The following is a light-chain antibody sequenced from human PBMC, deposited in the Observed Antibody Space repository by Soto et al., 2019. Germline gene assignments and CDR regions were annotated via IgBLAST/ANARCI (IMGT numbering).Light chain of an antibody. CDR1: QSIRSY. J-gene: IGKJ1*01. V-gene: IGKV1-39*01. CDR3: QQTYSPPWT. Sequence: DIQMTQSPSSMSASVGDRVTITCRASQSIRSYLNWYQQKPGKAPKLLIYAAASLQSGVPSSFRGFGAGTDFTLTITRLQAEDFAPYYFQQTYSPPWTFGQGTKVEV. CDR2: AAA.